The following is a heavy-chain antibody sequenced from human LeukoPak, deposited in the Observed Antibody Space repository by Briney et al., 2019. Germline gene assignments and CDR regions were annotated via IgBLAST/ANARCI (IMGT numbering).Heavy chain of an antibody. J-gene: IGHJ4*02. V-gene: IGHV1-2*02. Sequence: ASVKVSCKASGGTFSSYAISWVRQAPGQGLEWMGWINPNSGGTNYAQKFQGRVTMTRDTSISTAYMELSRLRSDDTAVYYCARQGFWSGYYRYGFDYWGQGTLVTVSS. CDR2: INPNSGGT. D-gene: IGHD3-3*01. CDR1: GGTFSSYA. CDR3: ARQGFWSGYYRYGFDY.